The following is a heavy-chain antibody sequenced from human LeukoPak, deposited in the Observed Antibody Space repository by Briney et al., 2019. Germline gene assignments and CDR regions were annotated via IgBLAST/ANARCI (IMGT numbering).Heavy chain of an antibody. CDR3: AKDRDLDY. V-gene: IGHV3-9*01. J-gene: IGHJ4*02. Sequence: GGSLRLSCAASGFTFGDYAMHWVRLAPGKGLEWVSGISWNSGNLDYADSVKGRFTTSRDNAKKSLYLQMNSLRPEDTAFYYCAKDRDLDYWGQGTLVTVSS. CDR2: ISWNSGNL. CDR1: GFTFGDYA.